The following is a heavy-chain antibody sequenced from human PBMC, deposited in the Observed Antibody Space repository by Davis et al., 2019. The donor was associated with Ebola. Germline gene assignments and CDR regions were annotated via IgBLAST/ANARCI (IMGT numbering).Heavy chain of an antibody. CDR1: GGSFSGYY. V-gene: IGHV4-34*01. CDR2: INHSGNT. D-gene: IGHD2-2*01. CDR3: ARHGIGYCSSTSCYHLLHYYGMDV. Sequence: SETLSLTCAVYGGSFSGYYWSWIRQPPGKGLEWIGEINHSGNTNYNPSLKSRVTISVDTSKNQFSLKLSSVTAADTAVYYCARHGIGYCSSTSCYHLLHYYGMDVWGQGTTVTVSS. J-gene: IGHJ6*02.